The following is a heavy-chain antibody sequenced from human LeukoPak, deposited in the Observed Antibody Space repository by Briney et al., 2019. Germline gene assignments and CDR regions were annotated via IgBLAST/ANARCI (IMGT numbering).Heavy chain of an antibody. D-gene: IGHD3-10*02. J-gene: IGHJ3*02. CDR2: IYSGGNT. CDR1: GFTVSSSY. CDR3: AMMFWSALAFDI. V-gene: IGHV3-66*02. Sequence: GSLRLSCAASGFTVSSSYMSWVRQAPGKGLEWVSVIYSGGNTYYADSVKGRFIISRDNSKNTLYLQMNSLRPEDTAMYYCAMMFWSALAFDIWGQGTMVTVSS.